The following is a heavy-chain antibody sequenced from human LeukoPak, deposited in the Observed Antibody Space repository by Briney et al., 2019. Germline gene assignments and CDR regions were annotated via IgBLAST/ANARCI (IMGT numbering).Heavy chain of an antibody. CDR2: IIPIFGTA. D-gene: IGHD5-18*01. CDR1: GGTFSSYA. V-gene: IGHV1-69*13. Sequence: SVKVSCKASGGTFSSYAISWVRQAPGQGLEWMGGIIPIFGTANYAQKFQGRVTITADESTSTAYMELSSLRSEDTAVYYCASGSDTAMVKSSHYYYGMDVWGRGTTVTVSS. CDR3: ASGSDTAMVKSSHYYYGMDV. J-gene: IGHJ6*02.